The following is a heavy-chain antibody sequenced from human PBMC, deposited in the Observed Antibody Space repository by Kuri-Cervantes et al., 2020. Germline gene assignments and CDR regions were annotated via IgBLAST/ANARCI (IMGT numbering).Heavy chain of an antibody. Sequence: GESLKISCAASGFTFSSYAMSWVRQAPGKGLEWVSSISTTSTYIFYADSMKGRFTISRDNAENSLYLQMDSLRAEDTAVYYCARGSLSSWNEGLYDSWGQGTLVTVSS. D-gene: IGHD1-1*01. J-gene: IGHJ4*02. CDR3: ARGSLSSWNEGLYDS. CDR1: GFTFSSYA. V-gene: IGHV3-21*01. CDR2: ISTTSTYI.